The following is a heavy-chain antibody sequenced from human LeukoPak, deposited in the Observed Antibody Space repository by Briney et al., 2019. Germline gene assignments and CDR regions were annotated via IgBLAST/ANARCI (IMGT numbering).Heavy chain of an antibody. CDR2: IIPIFGAA. D-gene: IGHD6-13*01. Sequence: GASVKVSCKASGGTFSSYAISWVRQAPGQGLEWMGGIIPIFGAANYAQKFQGRATITADESTSTAYMELSSLRSEDTAVYYCARDASRGAAAEDAFDIWGQGTMVTVSS. CDR3: ARDASRGAAAEDAFDI. V-gene: IGHV1-69*13. J-gene: IGHJ3*02. CDR1: GGTFSSYA.